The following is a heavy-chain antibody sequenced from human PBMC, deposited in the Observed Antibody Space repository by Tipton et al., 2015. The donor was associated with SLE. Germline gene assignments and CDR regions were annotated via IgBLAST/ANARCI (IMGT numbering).Heavy chain of an antibody. CDR1: GGSINSGGYS. CDR2: IYHSGST. J-gene: IGHJ4*02. Sequence: TLSLTCAVSGGSINSGGYSWSWIRQPPGKGLEWIGYIYHSGSTYYNPSLKSRVTISVDRSKNQFALKLSSVTAADTAVYYCASRILRDGLVRWGQGTLVTVSS. V-gene: IGHV4-30-2*01. D-gene: IGHD5-24*01. CDR3: ASRILRDGLVR.